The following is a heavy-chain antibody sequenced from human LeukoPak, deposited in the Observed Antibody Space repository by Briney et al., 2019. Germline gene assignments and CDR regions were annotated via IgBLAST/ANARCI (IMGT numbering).Heavy chain of an antibody. D-gene: IGHD1-26*01. V-gene: IGHV3-43*02. CDR1: GFTFDDYA. Sequence: GGSLRLSCAASGFTFDDYAMHWVRQAPGKGLEWVSLISGDGGSTYYADSVKGRFTISRDSAKNSLYLQMNSLRAEDTALYYCARNSGSYFSNWFDPWGQGTLVTVSS. CDR3: ARNSGSYFSNWFDP. J-gene: IGHJ5*02. CDR2: ISGDGGST.